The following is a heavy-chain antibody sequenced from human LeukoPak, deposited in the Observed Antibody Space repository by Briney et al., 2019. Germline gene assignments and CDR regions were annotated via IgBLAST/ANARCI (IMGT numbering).Heavy chain of an antibody. V-gene: IGHV4-34*01. CDR2: INHSGST. CDR3: ARGPSRIAAAGRSRSNWFDP. J-gene: IGHJ5*02. D-gene: IGHD6-13*01. Sequence: SETLSLTCAVYGGSFSGYYWSWIRQPPGKGLEWIGEINHSGSTNYNPSLKSRGTISVDTSKNQFSLKLSSVTAADTAVYYCARGPSRIAAAGRSRSNWFDPWGQGTLVTVSS. CDR1: GGSFSGYY.